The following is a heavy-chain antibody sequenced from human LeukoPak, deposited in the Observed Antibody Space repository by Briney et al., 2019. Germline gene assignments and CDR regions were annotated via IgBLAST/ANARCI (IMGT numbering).Heavy chain of an antibody. CDR3: AKYSSTYGSGSSPVDY. CDR1: GFTFSSYA. V-gene: IGHV3-23*01. D-gene: IGHD3-10*01. CDR2: ISGSGGST. J-gene: IGHJ4*02. Sequence: PGGSLRLSCAASGFTFSSYAMSWVRQAPGKGLEWVSAISGSGGSTYYADSVKGRFTISRDNSKNTLYLQMNSLRAEDTAVYYCAKYSSTYGSGSSPVDYWGQGTLVTVSS.